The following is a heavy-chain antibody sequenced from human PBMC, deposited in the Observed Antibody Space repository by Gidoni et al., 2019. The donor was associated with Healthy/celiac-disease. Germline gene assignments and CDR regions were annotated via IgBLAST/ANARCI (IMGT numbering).Heavy chain of an antibody. CDR1: GFSLSTRGRC. CDR3: ARIALVGDKGWFDP. Sequence: QVTLRESGPALVKPTQTLTRTCTFSGFSLSTRGRCVSLIRQPPGKALEWLALIDWDDDKYYSTSLKTRLTISKDTSKNQVVLTMTNMDPVDTATYYCARIALVGDKGWFDPWGQGTLVTVSS. V-gene: IGHV2-70*01. D-gene: IGHD1-26*01. CDR2: IDWDDDK. J-gene: IGHJ5*02.